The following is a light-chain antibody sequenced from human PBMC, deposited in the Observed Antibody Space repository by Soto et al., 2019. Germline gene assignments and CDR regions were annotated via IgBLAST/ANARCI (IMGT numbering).Light chain of an antibody. J-gene: IGKJ5*01. Sequence: DIQMTQSPSSVSASVGDRVTITCRASQGISSWLAWYQQKPGKAPKLLIYIASTLQSGVPSRFSGSGPWSDLTLVTTSLQAEDFATLQCRRASSFPITFGQATRLE. V-gene: IGKV1-12*01. CDR3: RRASSFPIT. CDR1: QGISSW. CDR2: IAS.